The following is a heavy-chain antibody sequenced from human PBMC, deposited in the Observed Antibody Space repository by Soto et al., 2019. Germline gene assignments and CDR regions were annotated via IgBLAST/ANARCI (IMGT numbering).Heavy chain of an antibody. Sequence: GGSLRLSCAASGFTFSSYGMHWVRQAPGKGLEWVAVISYDGSNKYYADSVKGRFTISRDNSKNTLYLQMNSLRAEDTAVYYCAKDMGPEGEGMDVWGQGTTVTVSS. CDR2: ISYDGSNK. CDR1: GFTFSSYG. V-gene: IGHV3-30*18. J-gene: IGHJ6*02. D-gene: IGHD2-21*01. CDR3: AKDMGPEGEGMDV.